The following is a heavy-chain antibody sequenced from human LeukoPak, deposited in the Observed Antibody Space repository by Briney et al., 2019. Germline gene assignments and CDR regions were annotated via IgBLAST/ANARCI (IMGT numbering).Heavy chain of an antibody. V-gene: IGHV1-18*01. J-gene: IGHJ3*02. Sequence: ASVKVSCKASGYTFTSYGISWVRQAPGQGLEWMGWISAYNGNTNYAQKLQGRVTMTTDTSTSTAYTELRRRRSDGTAVYYWARDDLERTDAFDIWGQGTMVTVSS. CDR2: ISAYNGNT. D-gene: IGHD1-1*01. CDR1: GYTFTSYG. CDR3: ARDDLERTDAFDI.